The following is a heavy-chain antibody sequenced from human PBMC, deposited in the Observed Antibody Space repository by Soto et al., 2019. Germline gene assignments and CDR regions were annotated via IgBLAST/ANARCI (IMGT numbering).Heavy chain of an antibody. CDR1: GFTFDDYA. J-gene: IGHJ4*02. CDR2: ISWNSGSI. D-gene: IGHD6-6*01. CDR3: AQGVAARRGLVDY. V-gene: IGHV3-9*01. Sequence: EVQLVESGGGLVQPGRSLRLSCAASGFTFDDYAMHWVRQAPGKGLEWVSGISWNSGSIGYADSVKGRFTISRDNAKNSLYLQMNSLRAEDTALYYCAQGVAARRGLVDYCGPGTLVTVSS.